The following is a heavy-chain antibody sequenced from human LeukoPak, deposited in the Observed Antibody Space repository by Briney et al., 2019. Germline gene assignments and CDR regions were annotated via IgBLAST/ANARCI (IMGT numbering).Heavy chain of an antibody. D-gene: IGHD5-18*01. V-gene: IGHV1-46*01. CDR2: INPSGGST. Sequence: ASVKVSCKASGYTFTSYYMHWVRQAPGQGLEWMGIINPSGGSTSYAQKFQGRVTMTRDTSTSTVYMELSSLRSEDTAVYYCARDRVAYSYGYYPYFDYWGQGTLVTVSS. CDR3: ARDRVAYSYGYYPYFDY. J-gene: IGHJ4*02. CDR1: GYTFTSYY.